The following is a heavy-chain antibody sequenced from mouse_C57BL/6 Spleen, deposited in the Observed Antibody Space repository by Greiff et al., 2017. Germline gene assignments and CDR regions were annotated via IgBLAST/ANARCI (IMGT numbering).Heavy chain of an antibody. CDR1: GYTFTSYT. V-gene: IGHV1-4*01. CDR3: ARSLYYDYDESAMDD. D-gene: IGHD2-4*01. Sequence: QVQLQQSGAELARPGASVKMSCKASGYTFTSYTMHWVKQRPGQGLEWIGYINPSSGYTKYNQKFKDKATLTADKSSSTAYMQLSSLTSEDSAVYYCARSLYYDYDESAMDDWGQGTSVTVSS. CDR2: INPSSGYT. J-gene: IGHJ4*01.